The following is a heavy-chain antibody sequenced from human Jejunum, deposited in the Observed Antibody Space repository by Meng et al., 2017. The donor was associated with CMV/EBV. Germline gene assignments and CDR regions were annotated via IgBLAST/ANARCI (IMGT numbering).Heavy chain of an antibody. V-gene: IGHV7-4-1*02. J-gene: IGHJ2*01. D-gene: IGHD3-22*01. CDR2: INTHTGNP. Sequence: QVRLVQSGAEVGKLGASVKVSCKASGYTYTHHGIGWVRHVPGQGLEWMGWINTHTGNPTYGQGFTGRFVLSSDTSVSTANLQISSLKAEDTAVYYCARGGPYPDSSGFHWYFDLWGRGTLVTVSS. CDR1: GYTYTHHG. CDR3: ARGGPYPDSSGFHWYFDL.